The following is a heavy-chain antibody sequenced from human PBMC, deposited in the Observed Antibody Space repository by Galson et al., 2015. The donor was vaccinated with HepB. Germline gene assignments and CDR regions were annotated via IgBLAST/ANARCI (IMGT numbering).Heavy chain of an antibody. CDR1: GFTFSSYS. CDR2: ISSSSSTI. J-gene: IGHJ6*03. Sequence: SLRLSCAASGFTFSSYSMNWVRQAPGKGLEWVSYISSSSSTIYYADSVKGRFTISRDNAKNSLYLQMNSLRAEDTAVYYCAREGYDFWSGYPYKHYYYYMDVWGKGTTVTVSS. V-gene: IGHV3-48*01. D-gene: IGHD3-3*01. CDR3: AREGYDFWSGYPYKHYYYYMDV.